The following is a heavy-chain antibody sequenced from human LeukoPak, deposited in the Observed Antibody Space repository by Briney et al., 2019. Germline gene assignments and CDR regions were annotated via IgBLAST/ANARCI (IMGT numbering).Heavy chain of an antibody. V-gene: IGHV5-51*01. CDR1: GYRFNIYW. CDR2: IYPGDSDT. J-gene: IGHJ4*02. D-gene: IGHD5-24*01. Sequence: GESLKISCKASGYRFNIYWIAWVRQMPGNGLELMGIIYPGDSDTRYSPSFQGQVTISADNSISTAYLQWSSVKASDTAMYYCARRGERWLQLSHWGQGTLVTVSS. CDR3: ARRGERWLQLSH.